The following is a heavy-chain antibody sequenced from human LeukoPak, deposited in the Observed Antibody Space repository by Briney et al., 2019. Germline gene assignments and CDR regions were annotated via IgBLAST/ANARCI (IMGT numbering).Heavy chain of an antibody. V-gene: IGHV3-23*05. J-gene: IGHJ4*02. CDR1: GFTFSDYA. CDR2: FKTKYHQV. D-gene: IGHD4-11*01. Sequence: GALRLSCVASGFTFSDYAMNWVRQAPGKGLGWVANFKTKYHQVYYAESVRGRFTISTENSRNTVFLQMNSLRADDTALYYCARSVPDYTRFDYWGQGALVTVSS. CDR3: ARSVPDYTRFDY.